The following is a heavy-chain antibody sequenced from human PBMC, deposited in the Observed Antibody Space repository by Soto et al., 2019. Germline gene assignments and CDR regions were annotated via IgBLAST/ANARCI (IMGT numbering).Heavy chain of an antibody. CDR3: ARMYCSSTSCYVNRYNWFDP. V-gene: IGHV4-59*02. CDR1: GGSVSSSY. CDR2: IYYSGST. Sequence: SDTLSLTCTVSGGSVSSSYWSWIRQPPWSGLEWIGYIYYSGSTNYNPSLKSRVTISVDTSKNQFSLKLSSVTAADTAVYYCARMYCSSTSCYVNRYNWFDPWGQGTLVTVS. J-gene: IGHJ5*02. D-gene: IGHD2-2*01.